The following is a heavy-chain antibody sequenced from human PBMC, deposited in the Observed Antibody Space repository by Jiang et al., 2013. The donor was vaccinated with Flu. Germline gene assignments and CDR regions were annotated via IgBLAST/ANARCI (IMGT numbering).Heavy chain of an antibody. CDR1: GGSIISENSY. Sequence: VSGGSIISENSYWGWIRQPPGKGLEWIGSIYYSGTTYYNPSLKSRVTISVDTSRKQFSLKLTSVTAADTAVFYCASQHWDHGVGSYYMSHWGQGTLVTVSS. D-gene: IGHD3-10*01. J-gene: IGHJ4*02. CDR2: IYYSGTT. CDR3: ASQHWDHGVGSYYMSH. V-gene: IGHV4-39*07.